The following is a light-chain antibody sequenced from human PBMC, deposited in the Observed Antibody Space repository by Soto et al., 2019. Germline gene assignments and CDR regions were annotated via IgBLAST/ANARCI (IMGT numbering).Light chain of an antibody. CDR1: QSVSNF. J-gene: IGKJ1*01. V-gene: IGKV3-11*01. CDR2: DAS. CDR3: QQRSIWPPWT. Sequence: ESVLTQSRSTLSLSPGQRPTLSCRASQSVSNFLAWYQHKPGQAPRLIXYDASIRATGVPARFSGSGSATDFSPTISSLEPEDFAIYYCQQRSIWPPWTFGQGTKVDIK.